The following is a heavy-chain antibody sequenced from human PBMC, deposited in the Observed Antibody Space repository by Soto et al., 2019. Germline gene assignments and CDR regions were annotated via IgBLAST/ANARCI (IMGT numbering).Heavy chain of an antibody. CDR2: VSGDGSST. CDR1: GVTFSGYG. D-gene: IGHD3-22*01. J-gene: IGHJ5*02. V-gene: IGHV3-74*01. Sequence: PGGSLRLSCAASGVTFSGYGMDWVRQAPGKGLVWVSRVSGDGSSTNYADSVKGRFSTSRDNTENTLYLQMNNLRAEDTAVYYCARASSSGYHWGLGTLVTVSS. CDR3: ARASSSGYH.